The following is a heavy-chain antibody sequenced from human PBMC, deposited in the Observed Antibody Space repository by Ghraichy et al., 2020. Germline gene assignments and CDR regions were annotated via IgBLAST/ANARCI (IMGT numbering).Heavy chain of an antibody. V-gene: IGHV3-23*01. CDR1: GFTFSSFA. CDR2: ITGSASAGTT. Sequence: GGSLRLSCEASGFTFSSFAISWVRQAPGKGLEWVSAITGSASAGTTYYADSVKGRFTISRDNSKNTLSLQMNSLRAEDTAVYYCAKTTSWYGLGPWTFDYWGQGTLVTVSS. CDR3: AKTTSWYGLGPWTFDY. J-gene: IGHJ4*02. D-gene: IGHD2-2*01.